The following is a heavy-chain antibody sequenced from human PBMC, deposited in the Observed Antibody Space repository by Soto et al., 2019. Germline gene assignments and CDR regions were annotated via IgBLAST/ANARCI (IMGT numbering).Heavy chain of an antibody. Sequence: EVQLLESGGGLVQPGGSLRLSCATSGFTFSNYGMAWVRQAPGKYLEWLSAISGTGVNTYYAESVKGRFTISRDNSKNTVYLQMNSLRAEDTAVFYCAKEGGHMQPFDYWGQGTLVTVSS. D-gene: IGHD2-15*01. CDR1: GFTFSNYG. V-gene: IGHV3-23*01. CDR3: AKEGGHMQPFDY. J-gene: IGHJ4*02. CDR2: ISGTGVNT.